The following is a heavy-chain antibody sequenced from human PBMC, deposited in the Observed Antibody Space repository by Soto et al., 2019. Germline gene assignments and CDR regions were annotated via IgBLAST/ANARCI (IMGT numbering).Heavy chain of an antibody. CDR2: VNPSGGHT. CDR3: ARGGHVVVVTAAVDY. D-gene: IGHD2-21*02. CDR1: GDTFTDYY. Sequence: QVQLMQSGAEVKKPGASVKVSCKASGDTFTDYYIHWVRQAPGQGLEWMGTVNPSGGHTTYAQHFMGRVTLTRDTSTSTLYMELTRLTSDDTAIYYCARGGHVVVVTAAVDYWGQGTLVTVSS. J-gene: IGHJ4*02. V-gene: IGHV1-46*01.